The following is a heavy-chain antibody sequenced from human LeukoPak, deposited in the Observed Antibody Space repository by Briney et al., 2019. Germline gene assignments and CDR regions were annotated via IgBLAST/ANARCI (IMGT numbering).Heavy chain of an antibody. CDR1: GYIFTSYW. J-gene: IGHJ3*02. D-gene: IGHD5-18*01. V-gene: IGHV5-51*01. CDR2: IYPGDSDT. CDR3: AGWDTAMVTGAFDI. Sequence: GESLKISCKGSGYIFTSYWIGWVRQMPGKGLEWMGIIYPGDSDTRYSPSFQGQVTISAEKSISTAYLQWSSLKASDTAMYYCAGWDTAMVTGAFDIWGQGTMVTVSS.